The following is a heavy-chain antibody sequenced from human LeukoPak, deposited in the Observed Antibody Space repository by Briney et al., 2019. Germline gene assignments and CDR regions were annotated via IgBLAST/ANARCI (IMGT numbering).Heavy chain of an antibody. J-gene: IGHJ4*02. CDR1: GFSFSSYS. Sequence: PGRSLRLSCATSGFSFSSYSMNWVRQAPGKGLEWVSYISGSSRYIKYADSVKGRFTISRDNAKNSLYLQMNSLRDEDTAVYYRARDWFSGTNYKPLFDYWGQGTLVTVSS. D-gene: IGHD3-10*01. V-gene: IGHV3-48*02. CDR2: ISGSSRYI. CDR3: ARDWFSGTNYKPLFDY.